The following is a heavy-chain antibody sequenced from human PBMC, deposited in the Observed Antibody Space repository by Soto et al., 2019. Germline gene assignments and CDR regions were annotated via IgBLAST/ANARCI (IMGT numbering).Heavy chain of an antibody. Sequence: EVQLVESGGGLVKPGESLRLSCAASGFTFSAHSMNCIRQAPGKGLERVSSISSDINYIYYADAVKGRFTISRDNAKNSLYLQMNSLRAEDTAVYYCAREWFPIGWGQGTLVTVS. CDR1: GFTFSAHS. CDR2: ISSDINYI. V-gene: IGHV3-21*01. D-gene: IGHD3-22*01. J-gene: IGHJ4*02. CDR3: AREWFPIG.